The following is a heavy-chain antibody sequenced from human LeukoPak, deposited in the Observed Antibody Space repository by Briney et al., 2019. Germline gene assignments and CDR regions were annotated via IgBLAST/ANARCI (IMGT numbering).Heavy chain of an antibody. V-gene: IGHV3-23*01. CDR1: GFTFSTYG. Sequence: GGSLRLSCVASGFTFSTYGMSWVRQAPGKGLEWVSAITGSGGSTYYADSVKGRFTISRDNSKNTLYLQINSLRVEDTAVYYCARRAGAYSHPYDYRGQGTLVTVSS. D-gene: IGHD4/OR15-4a*01. CDR2: ITGSGGST. CDR3: ARRAGAYSHPYDY. J-gene: IGHJ4*02.